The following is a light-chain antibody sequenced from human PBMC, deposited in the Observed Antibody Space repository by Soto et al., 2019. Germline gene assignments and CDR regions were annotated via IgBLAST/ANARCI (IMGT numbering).Light chain of an antibody. CDR1: QSVSSSS. J-gene: IGKJ2*01. CDR2: GAS. Sequence: EIVLTQSPGTLSLSPGQRATLSCRASQSVSSSSLAWYQQRPGQAPRLLIYGASRRATGIPDRFSGSGSGTDFTLTISRLEPEDFAVYYCPLYGASPKYTFGQGTKLEIK. CDR3: PLYGASPKYT. V-gene: IGKV3-20*01.